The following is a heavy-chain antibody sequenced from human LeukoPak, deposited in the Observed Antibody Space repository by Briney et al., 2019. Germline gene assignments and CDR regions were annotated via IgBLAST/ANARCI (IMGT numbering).Heavy chain of an antibody. CDR1: GFPFSNAW. J-gene: IGHJ4*02. Sequence: PGGSLRLSCAASGFPFSNAWMSWVRQAPGKGLEWVGRTTSKTDSRKKDYAAPAKGRSTISRDDSKNNLYLQMNSLKTEDTAVYYCTTGPLDYWGQGALVTVSS. CDR2: TTSKTDSRKK. CDR3: TTGPLDY. V-gene: IGHV3-15*01.